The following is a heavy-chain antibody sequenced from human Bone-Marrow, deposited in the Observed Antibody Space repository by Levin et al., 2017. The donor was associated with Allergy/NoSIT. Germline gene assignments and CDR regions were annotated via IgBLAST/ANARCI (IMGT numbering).Heavy chain of an antibody. V-gene: IGHV3-9*01. CDR2: ISWNSTSI. J-gene: IGHJ6*02. D-gene: IGHD3-10*01. Sequence: GGSLRLSCAASGFTFDDYAMHWVRQAPGKGLEWVSGISWNSTSIGYADSVKGRFTISRDNAKNSLYLLMNSLTAEDTALYYCAKGYYFGWGSYWLYYSYGMDVWGQGATVTVTS. CDR1: GFTFDDYA. CDR3: AKGYYFGWGSYWLYYSYGMDV.